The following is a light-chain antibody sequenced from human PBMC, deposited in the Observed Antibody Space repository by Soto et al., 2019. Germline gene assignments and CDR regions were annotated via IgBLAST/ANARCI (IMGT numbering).Light chain of an antibody. J-gene: IGKJ1*01. Sequence: DIQMTQSLSSLSASVGERVTITCRASQSISSYLNWYQQKPGNAPKLLIYAASSLQSRDPSRFSGSGSGTDFTLNISSLQPEDFATYYCQQSYSTLGTFGQGNKVEIK. CDR3: QQSYSTLGT. CDR1: QSISSY. V-gene: IGKV1-39*01. CDR2: AAS.